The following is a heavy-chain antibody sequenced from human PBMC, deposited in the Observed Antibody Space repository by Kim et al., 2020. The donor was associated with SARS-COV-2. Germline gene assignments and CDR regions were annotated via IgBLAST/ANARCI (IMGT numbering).Heavy chain of an antibody. CDR3: AKDDLGIAVAGSCFDY. J-gene: IGHJ4*02. V-gene: IGHV3-9*01. Sequence: SVKGRFTISRDNAKNSLYLQMNSLRAEDTALYYCAKDDLGIAVAGSCFDYWGQGTLVTVSS. D-gene: IGHD6-19*01.